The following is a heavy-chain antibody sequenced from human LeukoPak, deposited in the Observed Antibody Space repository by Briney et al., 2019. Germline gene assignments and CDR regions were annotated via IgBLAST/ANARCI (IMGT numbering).Heavy chain of an antibody. CDR1: GFTFSSYG. D-gene: IGHD3-22*01. J-gene: IGHJ4*02. Sequence: GGSLRLSCAASGFTFSSYGMHWVRQASGKGLEWVAVIWYDGSNEYYADSVKGRFTISRDNSKNTLYLQMNSLRAEDTAVYYCTTGGWYDDSSGYYRVVYWGQGILVTVSS. CDR3: TTGGWYDDSSGYYRVVY. V-gene: IGHV3-33*01. CDR2: IWYDGSNE.